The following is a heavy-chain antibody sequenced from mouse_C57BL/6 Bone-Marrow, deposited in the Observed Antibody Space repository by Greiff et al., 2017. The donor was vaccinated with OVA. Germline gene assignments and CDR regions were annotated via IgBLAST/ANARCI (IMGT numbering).Heavy chain of an antibody. V-gene: IGHV2-6*01. J-gene: IGHJ3*01. CDR3: ASDGGNWGFAY. D-gene: IGHD4-1*01. Sequence: VNVVESGPGLVAPSQSLSITCTVSGFSLTSYGVDWVRQSPGKGLEWLGVIWGVGSTNYNSALKSRLSISKDNSKSQVFLKMNSLQTDDTAMYYCASDGGNWGFAYWGQGTLVTVSA. CDR2: IWGVGST. CDR1: GFSLTSYG.